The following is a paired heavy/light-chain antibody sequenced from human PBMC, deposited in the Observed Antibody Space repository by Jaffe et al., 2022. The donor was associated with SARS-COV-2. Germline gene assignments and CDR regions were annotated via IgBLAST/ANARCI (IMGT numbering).Light chain of an antibody. CDR1: SSDVGAYKY. CDR3: TSYSGSTTLV. CDR2: DVS. J-gene: IGLJ1*01. Sequence: QSALTQPASVSGSPGQSITISCTGTSSDVGAYKYVSWYHQHPGKAPKLIIYDVSNRPSGVSNRFSGSKSGNTASLTISGLQAEDEADYYCTSYSGSTTLVFGTGTKVTVL. V-gene: IGLV2-14*01.
Heavy chain of an antibody. CDR1: GYTFTSYG. Sequence: QVQLVQSGSELKKPGASVKVSCKASGYTFTSYGMNWVRQAPGQGPEWMGWINTNTGNPTYAQGFTGRFVFALDTSVNTAYLQISSLSTEDTAVYYCARDSRYFVFDPWGQGTLVTVSS. D-gene: IGHD3-9*01. J-gene: IGHJ5*02. V-gene: IGHV7-4-1*02. CDR3: ARDSRYFVFDP. CDR2: INTNTGNP.